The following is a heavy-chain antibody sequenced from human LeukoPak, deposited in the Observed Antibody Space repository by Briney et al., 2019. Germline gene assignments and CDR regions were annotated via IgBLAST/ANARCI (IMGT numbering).Heavy chain of an antibody. CDR3: ARTYCSGGRRYPGWFDP. CDR1: GFRFSSYE. D-gene: IGHD2-15*01. Sequence: GGSLRLSCAASGFRFSSYEMNWVRQAPGKGLEWVSYISSSGSTIHYADSVKGRFTISRDSAKNSLYLQMNSLRAEDMAVYYCARTYCSGGRRYPGWFDPWGQGTLVTVSS. V-gene: IGHV3-48*03. J-gene: IGHJ5*02. CDR2: ISSSGSTI.